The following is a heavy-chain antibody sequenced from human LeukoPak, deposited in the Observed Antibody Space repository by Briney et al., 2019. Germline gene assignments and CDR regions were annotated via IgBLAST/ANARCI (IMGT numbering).Heavy chain of an antibody. Sequence: SETLSLTCTVSGGSISSYYWSWIRQPPGKGLEWIGYIYYSGSTNYNPSLKSRVTISVDTSKNQFSLKLSSVTAADTAVYYCARRLDCSSTSCYFNDAFDIWGQGTMVTASS. CDR1: GGSISSYY. V-gene: IGHV4-59*08. CDR2: IYYSGST. J-gene: IGHJ3*02. CDR3: ARRLDCSSTSCYFNDAFDI. D-gene: IGHD2-2*01.